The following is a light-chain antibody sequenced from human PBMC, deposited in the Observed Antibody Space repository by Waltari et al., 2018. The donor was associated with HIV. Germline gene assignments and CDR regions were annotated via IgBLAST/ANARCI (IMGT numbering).Light chain of an antibody. J-gene: IGLJ2*01. CDR1: NGDISDYNS. Sequence: QSALTQSPSASGSPGHSVNISCTGANGDISDYNSVSWYQQHSNRPPKLIIFEVSKRPSGVPDRFSGSKSGNTASLFVSGLQPEDEATYFCSSFAATHKLFGGGTKLTVL. CDR2: EVS. V-gene: IGLV2-8*01. CDR3: SSFAATHKL.